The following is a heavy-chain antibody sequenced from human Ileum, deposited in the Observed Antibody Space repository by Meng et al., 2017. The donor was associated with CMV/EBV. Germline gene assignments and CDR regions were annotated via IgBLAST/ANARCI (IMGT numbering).Heavy chain of an antibody. CDR2: IRYDGSNK. CDR3: AKDSGNIVVVPAAPGWFDP. Sequence: FSSYGMHWVRQATGKGLEWVAFIRYDGSNKYYADSVKGRFTISRDNSKNTLYLQMNSLRAEDTAVYYGAKDSGNIVVVPAAPGWFDPWGQGTLVTVSS. CDR1: FSSYG. V-gene: IGHV3-30*02. J-gene: IGHJ5*02. D-gene: IGHD2-2*01.